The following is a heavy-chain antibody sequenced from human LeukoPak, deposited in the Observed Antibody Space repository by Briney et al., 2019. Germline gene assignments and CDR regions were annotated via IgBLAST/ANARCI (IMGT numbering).Heavy chain of an antibody. V-gene: IGHV4-30-2*01. D-gene: IGHD2-15*01. CDR2: IYHSGST. Sequence: PSETLSLTCAVSGGSISSGGYSWSWIRQPPGKGLEWIGYIYHSGSTYYNPSLKSRVTISVDTSKNQFSLKLSSVTAADTAVYYCARGGIVVVVAATGPRGWYFDLWGRGTLVTVSS. J-gene: IGHJ2*01. CDR3: ARGGIVVVVAATGPRGWYFDL. CDR1: GGSISSGGYS.